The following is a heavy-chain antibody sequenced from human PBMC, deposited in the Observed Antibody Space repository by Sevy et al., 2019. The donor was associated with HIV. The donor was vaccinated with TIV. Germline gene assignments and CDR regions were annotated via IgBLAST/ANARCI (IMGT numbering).Heavy chain of an antibody. CDR2: ISWNSGSI. D-gene: IGHD1-26*01. Sequence: GGSLRLSCAASGFTFDDYAIHWVRQAPGKGLEWVAGISWNSGSIGYADSVKGRFTIYRDNTKNSLYLQMNSLRAEETTLYYCAKDKKKWEIVGWTNYWGQGTLVTVSS. V-gene: IGHV3-9*01. CDR3: AKDKKKWEIVGWTNY. CDR1: GFTFDDYA. J-gene: IGHJ4*02.